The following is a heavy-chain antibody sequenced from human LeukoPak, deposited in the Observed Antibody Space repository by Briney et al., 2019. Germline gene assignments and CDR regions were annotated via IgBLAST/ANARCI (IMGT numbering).Heavy chain of an antibody. CDR3: ARGPYRSSSYDWFDP. CDR2: ISSNSSYI. V-gene: IGHV3-21*01. J-gene: IGHJ5*02. Sequence: GGSLRLSCAASGFTFSSDRMSWVRQAPGKGLEWVASISSNSSYIYYADSVKGRFTISREKAKNSLYLQMNSLRAEDTAVYYCARGPYRSSSYDWFDPWGQGSLVTVSS. CDR1: GFTFSSDR. D-gene: IGHD6-13*01.